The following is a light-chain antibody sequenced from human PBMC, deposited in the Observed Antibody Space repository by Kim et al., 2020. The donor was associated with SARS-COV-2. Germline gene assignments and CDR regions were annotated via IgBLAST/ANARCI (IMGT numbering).Light chain of an antibody. CDR3: QQLNTYPRT. CDR1: QGISSY. Sequence: DIQLTQSPSFLSASVGDRVTITCRASQGISSYLAWYQQKPGKAPNLLIYGASTLQSGVPSRFSGGGSGTEFTLTISSLQPEDFATYYCQQLNTYPRTFGQGTKLEI. J-gene: IGKJ2*01. CDR2: GAS. V-gene: IGKV1-9*01.